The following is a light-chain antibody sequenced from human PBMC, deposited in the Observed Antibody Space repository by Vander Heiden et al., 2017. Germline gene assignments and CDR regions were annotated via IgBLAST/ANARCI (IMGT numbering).Light chain of an antibody. V-gene: IGKV3-20*01. Sequence: ELVLTQSPGTLSLSPGERATLSCRASQSVSSSYLAGYQQKPGQAPRLRIYGASSRATGIPDRFSGSGSGTDFTLTISRLEPEDFAGYDCQQGYTFGQGTKLEIK. J-gene: IGKJ2*01. CDR3: QQGYT. CDR2: GAS. CDR1: QSVSSSY.